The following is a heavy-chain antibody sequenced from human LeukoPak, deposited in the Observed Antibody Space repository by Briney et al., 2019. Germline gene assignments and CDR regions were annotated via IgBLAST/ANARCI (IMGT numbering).Heavy chain of an antibody. CDR1: GFSFSGYA. V-gene: IGHV3-33*06. Sequence: GRSLRLSCAASGFSFSGYAMHWVRQAPGKGLEWVALIWYGGSSKHYADSVKGRFSISRDNSKDTVYLQMNSLSAEDTAVYYCAKWGGLSADFYYYYMDVWGKGTTVTVSS. J-gene: IGHJ6*03. D-gene: IGHD3-16*01. CDR2: IWYGGSSK. CDR3: AKWGGLSADFYYYYMDV.